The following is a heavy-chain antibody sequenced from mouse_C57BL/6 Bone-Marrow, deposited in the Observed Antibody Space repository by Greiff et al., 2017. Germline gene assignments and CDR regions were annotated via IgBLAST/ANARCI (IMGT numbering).Heavy chain of an antibody. CDR2: IYPGSGST. CDR1: GYTFTSYW. Sequence: QVQLQQPGAELVKPGASVKMSCKASGYTFTSYWITWVKQRPGQGLEWIGDIYPGSGSTNYNEKFKSKATLTVDTSSSTAYMQLSSLPSEDSAVYYCARPYYSNDWYFDVWGRGTTVTVSS. D-gene: IGHD2-5*01. J-gene: IGHJ1*03. CDR3: ARPYYSNDWYFDV. V-gene: IGHV1-55*01.